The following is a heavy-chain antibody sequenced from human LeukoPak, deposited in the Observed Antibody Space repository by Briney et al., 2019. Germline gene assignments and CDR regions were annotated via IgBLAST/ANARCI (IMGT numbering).Heavy chain of an antibody. CDR1: GDSISSYY. CDR3: ASPFGYPYYFDY. CDR2: IYYSGST. V-gene: IGHV4-59*04. J-gene: IGHJ4*02. Sequence: PSETLSLTCTVSGDSISSYYWTWIRQPPGKGLEWIGTIYYSGSTYYNPSLKSRVTISVDTSKNQFSLKLSSVTAADTAVYYCASPFGYPYYFDYWGQGALVSVSS. D-gene: IGHD3-10*01.